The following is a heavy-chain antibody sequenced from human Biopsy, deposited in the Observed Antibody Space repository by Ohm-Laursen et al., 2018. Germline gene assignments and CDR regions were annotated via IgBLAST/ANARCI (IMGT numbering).Heavy chain of an antibody. J-gene: IGHJ4*02. CDR1: DGSISNIINY. CDR2: IYHTGIT. V-gene: IGHV4-39*01. D-gene: IGHD3-10*01. CDR3: ARHSFGSGRDF. Sequence: TLSLTCTVTDGSISNIINYWGWIRQPLGKGLEWLGRIYHTGITDYNPSLKSRVTISVDTPNNHFSLKLSSLTAADTAVYYCARHSFGSGRDFWGQGTLVTVSS.